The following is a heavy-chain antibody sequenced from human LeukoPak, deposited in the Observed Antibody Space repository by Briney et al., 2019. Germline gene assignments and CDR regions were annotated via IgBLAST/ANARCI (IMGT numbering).Heavy chain of an antibody. V-gene: IGHV1-69*13. Sequence: ASVKVSCKASGGTFSSCAISWVRQAPGQGLEWMGGIIPIFGTANYAQKFQGRVTITADESTSTAYMELSSLRSEDTAVYYCARGPRVFGVPAATYYFDYWGQGTLVTVSS. CDR2: IIPIFGTA. J-gene: IGHJ4*02. CDR1: GGTFSSCA. CDR3: ARGPRVFGVPAATYYFDY. D-gene: IGHD2-2*01.